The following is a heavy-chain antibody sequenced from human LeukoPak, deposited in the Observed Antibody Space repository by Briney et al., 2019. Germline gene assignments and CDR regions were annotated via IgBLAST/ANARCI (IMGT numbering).Heavy chain of an antibody. CDR1: GFTFSSYA. Sequence: GSLRLSCAASGFTFSSYAMSWIRQPPGKGLEWIGEINHSGSTNYNPSLKSRVTISVDTSKNQFSLKLSSVTAADTAVYYCARVGFVLRYFDWLGFDYWGQGTLVTVSS. D-gene: IGHD3-9*01. J-gene: IGHJ4*02. V-gene: IGHV4-34*01. CDR3: ARVGFVLRYFDWLGFDY. CDR2: INHSGST.